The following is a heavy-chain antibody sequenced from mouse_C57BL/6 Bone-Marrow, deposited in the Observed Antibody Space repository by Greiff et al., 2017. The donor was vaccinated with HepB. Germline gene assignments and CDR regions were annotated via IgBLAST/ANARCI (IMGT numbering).Heavy chain of an antibody. Sequence: EVHLVESGGGLVQPGGSLKLSCAASGFTFSDYGMAWVRQAPRKGPEWVAFISNLAYSIYYADTVTGRFTISRENAKNTLYLEMSSLRSEDTAMYYCARRPYYYGSSYAMDYWGQGTSVTVSS. CDR2: ISNLAYSI. D-gene: IGHD1-1*01. CDR3: ARRPYYYGSSYAMDY. CDR1: GFTFSDYG. V-gene: IGHV5-15*01. J-gene: IGHJ4*01.